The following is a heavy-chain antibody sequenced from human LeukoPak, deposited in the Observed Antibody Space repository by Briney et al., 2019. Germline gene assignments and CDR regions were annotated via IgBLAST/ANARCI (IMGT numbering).Heavy chain of an antibody. Sequence: SETLSLTCTVSGGSISSYYWSWIRWPPGKGLEWIGYIYYSGSTNYNPSLKSRVTISVDTSKNQFSLKLSSVTAADTAVYYCARVGVGYYLDYWGQGTLVTVSS. V-gene: IGHV4-59*01. CDR2: IYYSGST. D-gene: IGHD3-22*01. J-gene: IGHJ4*02. CDR1: GGSISSYY. CDR3: ARVGVGYYLDY.